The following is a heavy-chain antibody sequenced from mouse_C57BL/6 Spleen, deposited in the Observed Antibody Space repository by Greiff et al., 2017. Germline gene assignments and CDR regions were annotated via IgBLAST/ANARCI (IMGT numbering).Heavy chain of an antibody. CDR1: GYTFTSYW. Sequence: VQLQQPGAELVKPGASVKMSCKASGYTFTSYWITWVKQRPGQGLEWIGDIYPGSGSTNYNEKFKSKATLTVDTSSSTAYMQLSSLTSDDSAVYYCARAGGRSSGYFDYWGQGTTLTVSS. J-gene: IGHJ2*01. CDR3: ARAGGRSSGYFDY. V-gene: IGHV1-55*01. D-gene: IGHD3-2*02. CDR2: IYPGSGST.